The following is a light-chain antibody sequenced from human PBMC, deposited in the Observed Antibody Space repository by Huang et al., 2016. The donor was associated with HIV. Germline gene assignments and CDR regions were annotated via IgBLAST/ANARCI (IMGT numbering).Light chain of an antibody. V-gene: IGKV2-28*01. Sequence: DIVMTQSPLSLPVTPGQPASISCGSSQNLLYSIGHNRLDCYLQKPGRSPQLLVFLGSNRASGVPDRFTGSGSGTNFTLEISRVEAEDAGTYYCMQGLQPLPTFGQGTKLEI. CDR2: LGS. J-gene: IGKJ2*01. CDR1: QNLLYSIGHNR. CDR3: MQGLQPLPT.